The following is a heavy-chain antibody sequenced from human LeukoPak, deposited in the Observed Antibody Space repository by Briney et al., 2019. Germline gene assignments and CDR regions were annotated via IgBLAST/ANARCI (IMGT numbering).Heavy chain of an antibody. CDR1: EFTFSSYG. J-gene: IGHJ4*02. CDR3: ARDGKAINDY. Sequence: PGRSLRLSCAASEFTFSSYGMHWVRQAPGKGLEWVAVISYDGSKKYYADSVKGRFTISRDNSRNTLYLQMGSLRPEDTAVYYCARDGKAINDYWGQGTLVTVSS. V-gene: IGHV3-30*03. D-gene: IGHD2-2*02. CDR2: ISYDGSKK.